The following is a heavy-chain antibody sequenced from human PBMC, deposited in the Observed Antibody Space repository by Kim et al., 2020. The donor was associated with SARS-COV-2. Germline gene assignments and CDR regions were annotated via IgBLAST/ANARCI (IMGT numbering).Heavy chain of an antibody. Sequence: SETLSLTCTVSGGSINDNNYYWGWIRQPPGKGLDWIGAIHYTGSTSYNSSLKSRITISVDTTKNQFSLKLSSATVADTAVYYCARRRYGSELDNWGQGTLVTGSS. CDR3: ARRRYGSELDN. D-gene: IGHD2-15*01. V-gene: IGHV4-39*01. J-gene: IGHJ4*02. CDR1: GGSINDNNYY. CDR2: IHYTGST.